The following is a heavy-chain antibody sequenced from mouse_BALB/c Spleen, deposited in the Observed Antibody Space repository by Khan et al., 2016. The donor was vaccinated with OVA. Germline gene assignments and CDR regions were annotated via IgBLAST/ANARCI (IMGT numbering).Heavy chain of an antibody. V-gene: IGHV5-17*02. CDR2: MSSGSSTI. J-gene: IGHJ1*01. D-gene: IGHD2-1*01. Sequence: VQLKESGGGLVQPGGSRKLSCAASGFTFSSFGMHWVRQAPKQGLEWVAYMSSGSSTIYYVDTVKGRFTITRDNPKNTLFLQMTSLRSEDTAMYYCARSGGNCYWSFDVWGAGTSVTVSS. CDR3: ARSGGNCYWSFDV. CDR1: GFTFSSFG.